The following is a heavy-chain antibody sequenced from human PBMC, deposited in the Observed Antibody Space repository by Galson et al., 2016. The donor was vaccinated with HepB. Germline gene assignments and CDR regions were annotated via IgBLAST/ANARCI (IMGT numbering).Heavy chain of an antibody. Sequence: SLRLSCAASGFTFRNYGMTWVRQAPGKGLEVVSSISRSGDSRDYGDSVKGRFTISRDNSKNTQSLQMNSLTADDTAIYYCVQGSTAPAVWGKGTTVTVSS. CDR3: VQGSTAPAV. J-gene: IGHJ6*04. D-gene: IGHD2-2*01. V-gene: IGHV3-23*01. CDR2: ISRSGDSR. CDR1: GFTFRNYG.